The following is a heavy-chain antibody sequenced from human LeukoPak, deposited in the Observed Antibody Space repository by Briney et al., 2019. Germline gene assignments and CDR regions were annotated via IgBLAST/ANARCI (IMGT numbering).Heavy chain of an antibody. CDR2: ISSSSSYI. CDR3: ARDLRSSGYYAFDY. CDR1: GFTFSNFA. Sequence: GGTLRLSCAASGFTFSNFAMTWVRQAPGKGLEWVSCISSSSSYIYYADSVKGRFTTSRDNAKNSLYLQMNSLRAEDTAVYYCARDLRSSGYYAFDYWGQGTLVTVSS. D-gene: IGHD3-22*01. V-gene: IGHV3-21*01. J-gene: IGHJ4*02.